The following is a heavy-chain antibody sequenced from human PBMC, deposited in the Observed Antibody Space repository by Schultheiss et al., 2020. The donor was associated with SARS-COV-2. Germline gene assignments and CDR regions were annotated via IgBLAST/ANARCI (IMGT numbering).Heavy chain of an antibody. V-gene: IGHV1-2*04. CDR2: INPNSGGT. D-gene: IGHD2-15*01. Sequence: ASVKVSCKASGYTFTGYYMHWVRQAPGQGLEWMGWINPNSGGTNYAQKFQGWVTMTRDTSISTAYMELRSLRSDDTAVYYCARDLGCSGGSCYSLPENFDYWGQGTLVTVSS. CDR3: ARDLGCSGGSCYSLPENFDY. J-gene: IGHJ4*02. CDR1: GYTFTGYY.